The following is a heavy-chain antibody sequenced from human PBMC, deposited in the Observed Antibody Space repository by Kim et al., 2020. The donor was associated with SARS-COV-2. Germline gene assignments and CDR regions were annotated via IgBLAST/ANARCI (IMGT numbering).Heavy chain of an antibody. J-gene: IGHJ6*02. V-gene: IGHV1-46*01. CDR2: INPSGGST. Sequence: ASVKVSCKASGYTFTSYYMHWVRQAPGQGLEWMGIINPSGGSTSYAQKFQGRVTMTRDTSTSTVYMELSSLRSEDTAVYYCAREARYQLPKLDCLSFQNKKSYYYGMDVWGQGTTVTVSS. CDR1: GYTFTSYY. CDR3: AREARYQLPKLDCLSFQNKKSYYYGMDV. D-gene: IGHD2-2*01.